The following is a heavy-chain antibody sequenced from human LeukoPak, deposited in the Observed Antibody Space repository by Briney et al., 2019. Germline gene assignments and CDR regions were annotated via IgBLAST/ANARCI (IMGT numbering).Heavy chain of an antibody. D-gene: IGHD3-9*01. J-gene: IGHJ4*02. CDR1: GYTFTSYG. V-gene: IGHV1-18*01. CDR2: ISAYNGNT. CDR3: ARKYYDILTGYYLFDY. Sequence: ASVKVSCKASGYTFTSYGISWVRQAPGRGLEWMGWISAYNGNTNYAQKLQGRVTMTTDTSTSTAYMELRSLRSDDTAVYYCARKYYDILTGYYLFDYWGQGTLVTVSS.